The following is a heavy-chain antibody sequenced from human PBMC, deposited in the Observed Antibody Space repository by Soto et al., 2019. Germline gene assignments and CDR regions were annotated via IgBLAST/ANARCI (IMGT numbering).Heavy chain of an antibody. CDR1: GGSVSSGSYY. D-gene: IGHD3-9*01. V-gene: IGHV4-61*01. J-gene: IGHJ6*02. CDR3: ARGPRRYDILTGYYPSGMDV. Sequence: SETLSLTCTVSGGSVSSGSYYWSWIRQPPGKGLEWIGYIYYSGSTNYNPSLMSRVTISVDTSKNQFSLKLSSVTAADTAVYYCARGPRRYDILTGYYPSGMDVWGQGTTVTVSS. CDR2: IYYSGST.